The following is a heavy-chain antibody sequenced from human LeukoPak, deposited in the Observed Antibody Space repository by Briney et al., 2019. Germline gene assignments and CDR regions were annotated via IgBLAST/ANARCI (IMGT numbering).Heavy chain of an antibody. CDR3: AKNIYGVNSAPDY. D-gene: IGHD4-23*01. Sequence: GGSLRLSCAASGFMFSTYAMSWVRQAPGKGLEWVSGISDSGSNTYYADSVKGRFTISRDNSKNTLYLQMNSLRADDTAVYYCAKNIYGVNSAPDYWGQGTLVTVSS. J-gene: IGHJ4*02. CDR2: ISDSGSNT. CDR1: GFMFSTYA. V-gene: IGHV3-23*01.